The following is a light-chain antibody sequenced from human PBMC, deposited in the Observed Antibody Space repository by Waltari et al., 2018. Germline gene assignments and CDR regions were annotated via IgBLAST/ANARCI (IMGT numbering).Light chain of an antibody. V-gene: IGLV3-1*01. J-gene: IGLJ2*01. Sequence: SDELTQPPSVSVSPGHTATIPCAGANLGDKFVYWYQQKTGRSPVLVIFRGRDWPSGTPERFSGSNSGNTATLTISGTQAMDDADYYCQAWDRSQVLFGGGTKVTVL. CDR3: QAWDRSQVL. CDR2: RGR. CDR1: NLGDKF.